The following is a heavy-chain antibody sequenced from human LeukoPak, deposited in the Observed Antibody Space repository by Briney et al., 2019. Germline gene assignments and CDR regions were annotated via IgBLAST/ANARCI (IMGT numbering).Heavy chain of an antibody. CDR3: AKRSSGYCYLPFDAFDI. V-gene: IGHV3-23*01. D-gene: IGHD3-22*01. J-gene: IGHJ3*02. Sequence: PGGSLRLSCAASGFTFSSYAMSWVRQAPGKGLEWVSAISGSGGSTYYADSVKGRFTISRDNSKNTLYLQMNSLRAEDTAVYYCAKRSSGYCYLPFDAFDIWGQGTMVTVSS. CDR2: ISGSGGST. CDR1: GFTFSSYA.